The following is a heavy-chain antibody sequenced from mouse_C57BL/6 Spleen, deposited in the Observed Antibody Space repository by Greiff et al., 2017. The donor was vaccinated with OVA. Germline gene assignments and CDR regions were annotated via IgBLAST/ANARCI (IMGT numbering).Heavy chain of an antibody. V-gene: IGHV5-17*01. CDR2: ISSGSSTI. CDR3: ARPPLDY. J-gene: IGHJ2*01. Sequence: EVHLVESGGGLVKPGGSLKLSCAASGFTFSDYGMHWVRQAPEKGLEWVAYISSGSSTIYYADTVQGRFTISRDNAKNTLFLQMTSLRSEDTAMYYCARPPLDYWGQGTTLTVSS. CDR1: GFTFSDYG.